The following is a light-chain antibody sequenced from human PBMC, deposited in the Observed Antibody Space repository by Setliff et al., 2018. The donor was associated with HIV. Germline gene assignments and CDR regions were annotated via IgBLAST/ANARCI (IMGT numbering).Light chain of an antibody. J-gene: IGLJ2*01. CDR3: SSYTSISTRDVV. CDR2: DVS. Sequence: QSVLTQPASVSGSPGQSITISCTGTSSDVGGYNYVSWYQQHPGKAPKLMIYDVSNRPSGVSNRFSGSKSGNTASLTISGLQAEDEADYYCSSYTSISTRDVVFGGGTK. CDR1: SSDVGGYNY. V-gene: IGLV2-14*03.